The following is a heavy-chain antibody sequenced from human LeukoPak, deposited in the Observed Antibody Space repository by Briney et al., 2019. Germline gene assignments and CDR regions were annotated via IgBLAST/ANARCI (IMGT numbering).Heavy chain of an antibody. V-gene: IGHV3-48*01. CDR3: VRVKGTYFDF. D-gene: IGHD1-1*01. Sequence: GGSLRLSCAASGFTFSSYSMNWVRQAPGKGLEWVSYISASGSNIYYLDAVKGRFTVSRDNAMSSLFLQMDRPRAEDTAIYYCVRVKGTYFDFWGQGTLVTVSS. CDR1: GFTFSSYS. CDR2: ISASGSNI. J-gene: IGHJ4*02.